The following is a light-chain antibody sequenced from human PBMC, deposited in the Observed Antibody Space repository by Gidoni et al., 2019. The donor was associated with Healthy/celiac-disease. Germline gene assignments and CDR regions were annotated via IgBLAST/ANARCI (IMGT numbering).Light chain of an antibody. Sequence: EIVLTHSPATLSLSPGERATLSCRASQSVSSYLAWYQQKPGQAPRLLIYDASTRATGIPARFSGSGSGTDFTLTISSLEPEDFAVYYCQQRSNWPGTFGQGTKVEIK. J-gene: IGKJ1*01. CDR1: QSVSSY. CDR2: DAS. CDR3: QQRSNWPGT. V-gene: IGKV3-11*01.